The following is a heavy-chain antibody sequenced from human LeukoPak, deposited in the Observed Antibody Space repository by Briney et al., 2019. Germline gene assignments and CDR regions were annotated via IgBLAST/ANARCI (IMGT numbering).Heavy chain of an antibody. J-gene: IGHJ1*01. Sequence: GGSLRLSCAASGFTFSSYDMHWVRQAPGKGLEWVAFIRYDGSNKYYADSVQGRFTISRDNAKNTLYLQMNSLRVDDTAVYYCVRGPNSSSWYGSEYFQHWGQGTLVTVSS. V-gene: IGHV3-30*02. CDR3: VRGPNSSSWYGSEYFQH. CDR2: IRYDGSNK. CDR1: GFTFSSYD. D-gene: IGHD6-13*01.